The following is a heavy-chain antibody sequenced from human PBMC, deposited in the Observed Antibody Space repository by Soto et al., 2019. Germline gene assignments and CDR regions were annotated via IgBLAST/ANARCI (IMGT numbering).Heavy chain of an antibody. CDR1: GFTFSSYA. V-gene: IGHV3-30-3*01. Sequence: QVQLVESGGGVVQPGRSLRLSCAASGFTFSSYAMHWVRQAPGKGLEWVAVISYDGSNKYYADSVKGRFTISRDNSKNTLYLQMNSLRAGDTAVYYCARDKYYYGMDVWGQGTTVTVSS. J-gene: IGHJ6*02. CDR3: ARDKYYYGMDV. CDR2: ISYDGSNK.